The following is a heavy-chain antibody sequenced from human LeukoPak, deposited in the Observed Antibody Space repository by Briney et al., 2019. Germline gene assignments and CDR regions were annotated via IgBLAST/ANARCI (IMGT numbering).Heavy chain of an antibody. CDR3: AKDTFKMTTGYFDY. CDR1: AVTFSGYS. D-gene: IGHD4-17*01. J-gene: IGHJ4*02. V-gene: IGHV3-48*01. CDR2: ISANSSII. Sequence: PGGSLRLSCGASAVTFSGYSMNWVHQAPGKGLEWISYISANSSIIHYADSVKGRFTISRDNAKRSLYLQMSSLRAEDMALYYCAKDTFKMTTGYFDYWGQGILVTVSS.